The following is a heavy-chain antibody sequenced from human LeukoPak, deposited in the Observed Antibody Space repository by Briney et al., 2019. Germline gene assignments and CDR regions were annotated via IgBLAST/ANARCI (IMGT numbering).Heavy chain of an antibody. CDR2: INPSGGST. V-gene: IGHV1-46*01. CDR1: GFTFTSYY. Sequence: ASVNVSCKASGFTFTSYYMHWVRQAPGQGLEWMGVINPSGGSTSYAQKFQGRVTMTRDTSTSTVYMELSSLRSEDTAVYYCARGHQSDSFDYWGQGTLVTVSS. J-gene: IGHJ4*02. CDR3: ARGHQSDSFDY.